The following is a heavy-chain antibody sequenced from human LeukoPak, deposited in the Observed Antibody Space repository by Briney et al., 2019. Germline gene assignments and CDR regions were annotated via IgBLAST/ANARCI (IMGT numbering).Heavy chain of an antibody. CDR1: GGSISSYY. V-gene: IGHV4-59*12. CDR3: ATGLAVAPPGADC. D-gene: IGHD6-19*01. J-gene: IGHJ4*02. CDR2: IYYSGST. Sequence: SETLSLTCTVSGGSISSYYWSWIRQPPGKGLEWIGSIYYSGSTYYNPSLKSRVTISVDTSKNQFSLKLSSVTAADTAVYYCATGLAVAPPGADCWGQGTLVTVSS.